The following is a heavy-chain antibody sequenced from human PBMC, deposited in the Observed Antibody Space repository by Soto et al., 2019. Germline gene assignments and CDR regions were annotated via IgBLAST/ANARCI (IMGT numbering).Heavy chain of an antibody. J-gene: IGHJ4*02. CDR2: INPNSGGT. D-gene: IGHD1-26*01. CDR3: ARAVLRGELLDRVDY. CDR1: GYTFTGYY. V-gene: IGHV1-2*04. Sequence: ASVKVSCKASGYTFTGYYMHWVRQAPGQGLEWMGWINPNSGGTNYAQKFQGWVTMTRVTSISSAYMELSRLRSDDTAVYYCARAVLRGELLDRVDYWGQGTLVTVSS.